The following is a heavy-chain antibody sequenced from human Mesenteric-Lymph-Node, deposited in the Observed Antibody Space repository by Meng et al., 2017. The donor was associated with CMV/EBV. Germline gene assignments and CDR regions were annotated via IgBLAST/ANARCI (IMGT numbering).Heavy chain of an antibody. Sequence: GESLKISCAASGFTFSRYAMSWVRQAPGKGLEWVSYISSSGSTIYYADSVKGRFTISRDNAKNSLYLQMNSLRAEDTAVYYCARDSRLGYYYYYGMDVWGQGTTVTVSS. CDR2: ISSSGSTI. V-gene: IGHV3-48*03. CDR1: GFTFSRYA. J-gene: IGHJ6*02. CDR3: ARDSRLGYYYYYGMDV.